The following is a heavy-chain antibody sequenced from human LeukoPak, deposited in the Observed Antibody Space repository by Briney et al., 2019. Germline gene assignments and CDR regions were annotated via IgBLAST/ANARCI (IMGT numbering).Heavy chain of an antibody. CDR1: GYTFTSYG. J-gene: IGHJ4*02. D-gene: IGHD3-22*01. Sequence: GASVKVSCKASGYTFTSYGISWVRQAPGQGLEWMGWISAYNGNTNYAQKLQGRVTMTTDTSTSTAYMELRSLRSDDTAVYYCARVEAPIVVDSSFDYWGQGTLVTVSS. CDR3: ARVEAPIVVDSSFDY. CDR2: ISAYNGNT. V-gene: IGHV1-18*01.